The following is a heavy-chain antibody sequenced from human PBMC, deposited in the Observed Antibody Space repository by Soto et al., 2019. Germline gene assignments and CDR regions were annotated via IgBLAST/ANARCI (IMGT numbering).Heavy chain of an antibody. J-gene: IGHJ6*02. D-gene: IGHD3-10*01. CDR3: ARGDRGGSGSPASYYYSGLDV. Sequence: DVQLLESGVDLVQPGGSLRLSCAASGFTFRSYAMSWVRQAPGKGLEWVSSVSAGGDMTYYSDSVKGRFTISRDNSNNALFLQMNSLRAEDTARYYCARGDRGGSGSPASYYYSGLDVWGQGTTVTVSS. V-gene: IGHV3-23*01. CDR1: GFTFRSYA. CDR2: VSAGGDMT.